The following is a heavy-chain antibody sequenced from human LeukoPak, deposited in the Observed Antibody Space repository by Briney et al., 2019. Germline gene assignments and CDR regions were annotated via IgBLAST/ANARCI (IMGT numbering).Heavy chain of an antibody. D-gene: IGHD2-2*01. Sequence: ASVKVSCKASGYTFTGYCMHWVRQAPGQGLEWMGWINPNSGGTNYAQKFQGRVTMTRDTSISTAYMELSRLRSDDTAVYYCARGSGQTAPDIVVVPAASAQEFDYWGQGTLVTVSS. V-gene: IGHV1-2*02. CDR1: GYTFTGYC. CDR2: INPNSGGT. CDR3: ARGSGQTAPDIVVVPAASAQEFDY. J-gene: IGHJ4*02.